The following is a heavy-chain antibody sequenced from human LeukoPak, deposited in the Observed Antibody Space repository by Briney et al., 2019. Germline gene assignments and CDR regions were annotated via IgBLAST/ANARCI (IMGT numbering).Heavy chain of an antibody. Sequence: SETLSLTCTVSGGSISSYYWSWIRQPPGKGLEWIGYIYYIGSTNYNPSLKSRVTISVDTSKNQFSLKLSSVTAADTAVYYCARGRSGYAMFRIAAAGTYFDYWGQGTLVTVSS. CDR2: IYYIGST. D-gene: IGHD6-13*01. CDR1: GGSISSYY. CDR3: ARGRSGYAMFRIAAAGTYFDY. V-gene: IGHV4-59*01. J-gene: IGHJ4*02.